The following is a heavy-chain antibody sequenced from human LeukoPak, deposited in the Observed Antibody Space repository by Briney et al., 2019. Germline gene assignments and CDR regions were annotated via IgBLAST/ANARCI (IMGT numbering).Heavy chain of an antibody. J-gene: IGHJ4*02. CDR2: INSDGSST. D-gene: IGHD3-22*01. V-gene: IGHV3-74*01. Sequence: GGSLRLSCAASGFTFSSYWMHWVRQAPGKGLVWVSRINSDGSSTSYADSVKGRFTISRGNAKNTLYLQMNSLRAEDTAVYYCARDPGYYYDSSGYYETTFDYWGQGTLVTVSS. CDR3: ARDPGYYYDSSGYYETTFDY. CDR1: GFTFSSYW.